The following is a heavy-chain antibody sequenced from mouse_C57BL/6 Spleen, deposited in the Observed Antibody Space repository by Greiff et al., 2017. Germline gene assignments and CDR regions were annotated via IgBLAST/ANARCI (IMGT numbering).Heavy chain of an antibody. D-gene: IGHD4-1*01. J-gene: IGHJ1*03. CDR3: ARDRRPSGMGSYWYFDV. Sequence: EVKLEESGGGLVKPGGSLKLSCAASGFTFSSYAMSWVRQTPEKRLEWVATISDGGSYTYYPDNVKGRFTISRDNAKNNLYLQMSHLKSEDTAMYYCARDRRPSGMGSYWYFDVWGTGTTVTVSS. CDR2: ISDGGSYT. CDR1: GFTFSSYA. V-gene: IGHV5-4*01.